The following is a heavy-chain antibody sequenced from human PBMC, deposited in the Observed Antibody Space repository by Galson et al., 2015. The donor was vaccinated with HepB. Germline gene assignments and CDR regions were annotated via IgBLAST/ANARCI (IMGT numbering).Heavy chain of an antibody. CDR2: ISGGGGST. Sequence: SLRLSCAASGFTFSSYAMSWVRQAPGKGLEWVSAISGGGGSTYYADSVKGRFTISRDNSKNTLYLQMNSLRAEDTAVFYCAKPPHYYYDSSGYYGYWGQGTLVTVSS. D-gene: IGHD3-22*01. V-gene: IGHV3-23*01. CDR1: GFTFSSYA. J-gene: IGHJ4*02. CDR3: AKPPHYYYDSSGYYGY.